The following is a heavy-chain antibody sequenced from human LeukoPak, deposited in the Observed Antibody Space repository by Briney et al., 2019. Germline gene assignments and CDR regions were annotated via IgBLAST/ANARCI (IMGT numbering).Heavy chain of an antibody. CDR2: IHFSGST. CDR1: GGSISGYY. J-gene: IGHJ4*02. D-gene: IGHD3-10*01. V-gene: IGHV4-4*07. CDR3: ARDGGHEGSGSYLLY. Sequence: SETLSLTCTVSGGSISGYYWTWVRQSAGKGLEWIGRIHFSGSTNYHPSLKSRVTLSVDTSKNHFSLRLSSITAADAAVYYCARDGGHEGSGSYLLYWGQGTPVTVSS.